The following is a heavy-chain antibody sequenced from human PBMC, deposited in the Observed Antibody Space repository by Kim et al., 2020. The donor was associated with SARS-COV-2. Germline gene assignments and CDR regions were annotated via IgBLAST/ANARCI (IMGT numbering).Heavy chain of an antibody. D-gene: IGHD2-15*01. CDR1: GGTFSSYA. J-gene: IGHJ4*02. Sequence: SVKVSCKASGGTFSSYAISWVRQAPGQGLEWMGGIIPIFGTANYAQKVQGRVTITADESTSTAYMELSSLRSEDTAVYYCATSNSRYCSGGSCYRHAILRWGQGTLVTVSS. CDR3: ATSNSRYCSGGSCYRHAILR. V-gene: IGHV1-69*13. CDR2: IIPIFGTA.